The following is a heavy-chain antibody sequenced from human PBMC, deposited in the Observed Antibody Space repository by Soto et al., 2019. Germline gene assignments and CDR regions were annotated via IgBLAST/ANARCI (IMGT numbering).Heavy chain of an antibody. CDR2: IYYSGST. V-gene: IGHV4-39*07. CDR1: GGSISSSSYY. Sequence: SETLSLTCTVSGGSISSSSYYWGWIRQPPGKGLEWIGSIYYSGSTYYNPSLKSRVTISVDTSKNQFSLKLSSVTAADTAVYYCARDSKAHFDIWGQGTMVTVSS. CDR3: ARDSKAHFDI. J-gene: IGHJ3*02.